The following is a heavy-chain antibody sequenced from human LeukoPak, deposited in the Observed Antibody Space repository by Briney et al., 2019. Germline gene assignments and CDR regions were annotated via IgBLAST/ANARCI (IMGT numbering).Heavy chain of an antibody. D-gene: IGHD2-2*01. V-gene: IGHV3-21*01. Sequence: PGGSLRLSCAASGFTFSSYSMNWVRQAPGKGLEWVSSISSSSSYIYYADSVKGRFTISRDNAKNSLYLQMNSLRAEDTAVYYCARSIVVVPAATYRIFDYWGQGTLVTVSS. J-gene: IGHJ4*02. CDR3: ARSIVVVPAATYRIFDY. CDR2: ISSSSSYI. CDR1: GFTFSSYS.